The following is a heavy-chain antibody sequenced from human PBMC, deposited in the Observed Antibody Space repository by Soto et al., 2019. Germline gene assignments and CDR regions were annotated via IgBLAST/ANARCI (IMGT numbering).Heavy chain of an antibody. D-gene: IGHD3-10*01. CDR2: IYWDDDK. CDR3: AHRLESRGVPWFDP. Sequence: QITLKESGPTLVKPTQTLTLTCTFSGISLSTSGVGVGGIRQPPGKALEWLALIYWDDDKRYSPSLKSRLTITKDTSKNQVVLTMTNMDPVDTATYYCAHRLESRGVPWFDPWGQGTLVTVSS. V-gene: IGHV2-5*02. J-gene: IGHJ5*02. CDR1: GISLSTSGVG.